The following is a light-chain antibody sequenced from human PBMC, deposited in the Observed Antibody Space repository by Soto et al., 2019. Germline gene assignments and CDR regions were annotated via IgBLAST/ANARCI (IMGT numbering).Light chain of an antibody. J-gene: IGKJ5*01. CDR3: KQYKNWPPIT. CDR2: GAS. CDR1: QYVWTS. Sequence: EIVMTQSPAILSVSPGERATLSCRASQYVWTSVAWYQQKPGQAPRLLIYGASTRATDIPARFSGSGSGTEFTLSISSLQSEDSAVYYCKQYKNWPPITFGQGTRLEIK. V-gene: IGKV3-15*01.